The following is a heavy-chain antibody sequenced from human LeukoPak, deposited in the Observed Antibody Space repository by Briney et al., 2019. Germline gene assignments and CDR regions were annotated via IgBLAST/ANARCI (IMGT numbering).Heavy chain of an antibody. V-gene: IGHV3-30*18. CDR3: VKSRRVGANQRGLFDY. Sequence: GGSLRLSCAPSGFTFSRHGMHWVRQAPGKGLEWVAIISNDGSRKYYAHSVEGRFTISRDNSKNTVYLQMNSLRADDTAVYYCVKSRRVGANQRGLFDYWGQGTLVTVSP. CDR1: GFTFSRHG. D-gene: IGHD1-26*01. CDR2: ISNDGSRK. J-gene: IGHJ4*02.